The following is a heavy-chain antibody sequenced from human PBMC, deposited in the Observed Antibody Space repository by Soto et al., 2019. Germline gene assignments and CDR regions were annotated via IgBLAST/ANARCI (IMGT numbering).Heavy chain of an antibody. CDR1: GYTFTSYA. D-gene: IGHD2-2*02. J-gene: IGHJ6*03. Sequence: QVQLVQSGAEVKKPGASVKVSCKASGYTFTSYAMHWVRQAPGQRLEWMGWINAGNGNTKYSQKFQGRVPITRDTSASTAYMELSSLRSEDTAVYYCARGGYDIVVVPAAIGYYYMDVWGKGTTVTVSS. V-gene: IGHV1-3*01. CDR3: ARGGYDIVVVPAAIGYYYMDV. CDR2: INAGNGNT.